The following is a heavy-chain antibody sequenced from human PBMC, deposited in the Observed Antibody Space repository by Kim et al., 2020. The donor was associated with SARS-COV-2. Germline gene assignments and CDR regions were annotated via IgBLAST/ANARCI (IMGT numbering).Heavy chain of an antibody. D-gene: IGHD3-9*01. CDR3: ARVGYYDILTGRTNDAFDI. CDR1: GYTFTSYY. J-gene: IGHJ3*02. Sequence: ASVKVSCKASGYTFTSYYMHWVRQAPGQGLEWMGIINPSGGSTSYAQKFQGRVTMTRDTSTSTVYMELSSLRSEDTAVYYCARVGYYDILTGRTNDAFDIWGQGTMVTVSS. V-gene: IGHV1-46*01. CDR2: INPSGGST.